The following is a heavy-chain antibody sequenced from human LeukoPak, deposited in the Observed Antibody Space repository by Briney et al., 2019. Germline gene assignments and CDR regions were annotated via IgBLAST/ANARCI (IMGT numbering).Heavy chain of an antibody. J-gene: IGHJ4*02. V-gene: IGHV3-23*01. D-gene: IGHD3-10*01. CDR3: AKDSSLVRGDYDYFDY. CDR2: ISSSGDNT. Sequence: GGSLRLSCAASGFTFSSYAMSWVRQAPGMGLEWVSTISSSGDNTYYADSVKGRFTISRDNSKSTLFLQMNSLRVEDTAVYYCAKDSSLVRGDYDYFDYWGQGTLVTVSS. CDR1: GFTFSSYA.